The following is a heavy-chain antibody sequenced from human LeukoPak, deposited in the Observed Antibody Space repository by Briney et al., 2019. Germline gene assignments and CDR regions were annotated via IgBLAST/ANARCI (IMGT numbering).Heavy chain of an antibody. CDR1: GYTFASYY. Sequence: ASVKVSCKASGYTFASYYMHWVRQAPGQGLEWMGIINPSGGTTIYAQNFQGRVAMTRDTSTSTVYMELSSLRSEDTAVYYCARILRWETGFDYWGQGTLVTVSS. D-gene: IGHD4-23*01. CDR3: ARILRWETGFDY. J-gene: IGHJ4*02. V-gene: IGHV1-46*01. CDR2: INPSGGTT.